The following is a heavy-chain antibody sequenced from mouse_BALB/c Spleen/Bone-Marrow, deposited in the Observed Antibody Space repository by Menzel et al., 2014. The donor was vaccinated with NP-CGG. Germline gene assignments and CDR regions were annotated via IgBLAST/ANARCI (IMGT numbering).Heavy chain of an antibody. CDR2: IHPSDSYT. CDR3: TRQYGNYYAMDY. J-gene: IGHJ4*01. D-gene: IGHD2-10*02. CDR1: GYTFTSYR. V-gene: IGHV1-69*02. Sequence: QVHVKQSGAELVRPGASVKVSCKASGYTFTSYRINWVKQRPGQGLEWIGNIHPSDSYTNYNQNFKDKATLTVDKSSSTAYMQLSSPTSEDSAVYYCTRQYGNYYAMDYWGQGTSVTVSS.